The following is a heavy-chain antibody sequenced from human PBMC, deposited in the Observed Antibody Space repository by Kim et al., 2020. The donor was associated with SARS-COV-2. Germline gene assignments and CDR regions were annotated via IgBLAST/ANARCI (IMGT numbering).Heavy chain of an antibody. CDR3: ARGREEYQLPRSGDNWFDP. CDR2: IYYSGST. CDR1: GGSISSGGYY. Sequence: SETLSLTCTVSGGSISSGGYYWSWIRQHPGKGLEWIGYIYYSGSTYYNPSLKSRVTISVDTSKNQFSLKLSSVTAADTAVYYCARGREEYQLPRSGDNWFDPWGQGTLVTVSS. J-gene: IGHJ5*02. D-gene: IGHD2-2*01. V-gene: IGHV4-31*03.